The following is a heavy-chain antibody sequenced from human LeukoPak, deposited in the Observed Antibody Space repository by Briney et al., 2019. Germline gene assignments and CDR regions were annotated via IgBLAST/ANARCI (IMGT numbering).Heavy chain of an antibody. CDR1: GGSISSYY. V-gene: IGHV4-59*12. Sequence: SETLSLTCTVSGGSISSYYWSWIRQPPGKGLEWIGYIYYSGSTNYNPSLKSRVTISVDTSKNQFSLKLSSVTAADTAVYYCARDQGATITPRPYFDYWGQGTLVTVSS. CDR2: IYYSGST. D-gene: IGHD5-12*01. CDR3: ARDQGATITPRPYFDY. J-gene: IGHJ4*02.